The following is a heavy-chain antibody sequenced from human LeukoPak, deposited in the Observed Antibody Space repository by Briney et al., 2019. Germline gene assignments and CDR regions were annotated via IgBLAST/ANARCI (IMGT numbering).Heavy chain of an antibody. D-gene: IGHD4-17*01. CDR1: GYSFTSYW. Sequence: GESLKFSGKGSGYSFTSYWIGWVGQMPGKGLEWMGIIDPGESATTYSPSFRGQVTISAAKSISTAFLKWTSLKASDTPINSCARHYGDYGEGGFDPWGQGTLVTVSS. J-gene: IGHJ5*02. V-gene: IGHV5-51*01. CDR3: ARHYGDYGEGGFDP. CDR2: IDPGESAT.